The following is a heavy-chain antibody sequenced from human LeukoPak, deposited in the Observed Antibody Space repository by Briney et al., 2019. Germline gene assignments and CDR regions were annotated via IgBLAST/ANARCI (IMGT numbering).Heavy chain of an antibody. J-gene: IGHJ5*02. Sequence: PSETLSLTCTVSGGSISNFYWSWIRQPPGKGPEWIGYIYYSGNSNYNPSLKSRVTISVDTSKNQFSLKLSSVTAADTAVYYCARHIGFCSSTTCQARFDPWGQGTLVTVSS. CDR2: IYYSGNS. CDR1: GGSISNFY. D-gene: IGHD2-2*01. V-gene: IGHV4-59*08. CDR3: ARHIGFCSSTTCQARFDP.